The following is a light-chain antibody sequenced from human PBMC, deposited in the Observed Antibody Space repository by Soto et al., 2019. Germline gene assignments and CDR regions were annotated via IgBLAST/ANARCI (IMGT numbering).Light chain of an antibody. Sequence: EIGWTQAPGTLSLSPGERATLSCRASQSVSSSYLAWYQQKPGQAPRLLIYGASSRATGIPDRFSGSGSGTDFTLTISRLEPEDFAVYYCQHYGSSALFGPGTNVDIK. CDR2: GAS. CDR1: QSVSSSY. J-gene: IGKJ3*01. V-gene: IGKV3-20*01. CDR3: QHYGSSAL.